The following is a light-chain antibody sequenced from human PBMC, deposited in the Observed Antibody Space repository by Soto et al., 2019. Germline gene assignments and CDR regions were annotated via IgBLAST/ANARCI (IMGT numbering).Light chain of an antibody. CDR3: QQNKDWPGT. Sequence: IVLTQSPATLALCLRESVAISCRASQSISSYLAWYQQKPGQAPRLLIYDASTRATGIPVRFSGSGSGTEFTLTISSLQSEDFGVYYCQQNKDWPGTFGQGTKVDIK. CDR2: DAS. CDR1: QSISSY. J-gene: IGKJ1*01. V-gene: IGKV3-15*01.